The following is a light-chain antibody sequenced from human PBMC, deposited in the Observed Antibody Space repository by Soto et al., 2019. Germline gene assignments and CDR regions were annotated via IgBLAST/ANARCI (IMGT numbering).Light chain of an antibody. Sequence: IVLTQSPGTLSSSPGERATLSCRASQSVSTNNLAWYQQRPGRAPRLLIYAASRRATGIPDRFSGSGSGTDFTLTISRLEPEDLAVYYCQQYDDWPFTFGPGTKVDIK. J-gene: IGKJ3*01. CDR2: AAS. CDR1: QSVSTNN. V-gene: IGKV3-20*01. CDR3: QQYDDWPFT.